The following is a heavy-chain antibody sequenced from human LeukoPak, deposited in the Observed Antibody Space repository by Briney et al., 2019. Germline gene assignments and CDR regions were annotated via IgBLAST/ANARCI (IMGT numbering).Heavy chain of an antibody. V-gene: IGHV3-23*01. Sequence: GGSLRLSCAASEFTFSTYAMSWVRQAPGKGLEWVSSITSRGEDTWYAGSVKGRFTISRDNSKNTLYLQMNSLRAEDTAVYYCTRDRPNYYGTDGHYYRRNGDYWGQGTLVTVSS. CDR3: TRDRPNYYGTDGHYYRRNGDY. J-gene: IGHJ4*02. CDR2: ITSRGEDT. CDR1: EFTFSTYA. D-gene: IGHD3-22*01.